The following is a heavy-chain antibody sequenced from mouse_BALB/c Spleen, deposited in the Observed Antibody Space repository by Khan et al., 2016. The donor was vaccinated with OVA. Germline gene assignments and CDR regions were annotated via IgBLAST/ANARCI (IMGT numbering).Heavy chain of an antibody. CDR1: GYIFTSYW. CDR3: ARGGYDNQAKYY. D-gene: IGHD2-10*02. J-gene: IGHJ4*01. Sequence: VQLQESGAELVRPGASVKLYCKTSGYIFTSYWIHWVKQRSGQGLEWIARHYPGTGSTYYNEKFKGKATLTADIYSSTAYMQLSSLKSEDDAASFCARGGYDNQAKYYWGQGASVTVSS. CDR2: HYPGTGST. V-gene: IGHV1S132*01.